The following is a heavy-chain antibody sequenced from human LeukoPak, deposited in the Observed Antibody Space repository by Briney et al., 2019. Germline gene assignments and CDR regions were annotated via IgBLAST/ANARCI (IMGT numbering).Heavy chain of an antibody. CDR1: VGSITASY. CDR3: ARDKHLGFSSGTKYYPYYFDS. D-gene: IGHD2-2*03. Sequence: SETLSPTCTVSVGSITASYWTWVRQPPGKGLEYIGYISNSVSTNYNPSLKSRVTISVDTAKNHLSVNLTSVTDADTAVYYCARDKHLGFSSGTKYYPYYFDSWGQGIQVTVSS. CDR2: ISNSVST. J-gene: IGHJ4*02. V-gene: IGHV4-59*01.